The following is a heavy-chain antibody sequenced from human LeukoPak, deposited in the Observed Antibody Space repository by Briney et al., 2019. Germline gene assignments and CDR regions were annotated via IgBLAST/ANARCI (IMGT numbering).Heavy chain of an antibody. CDR3: ARRCDTSSYYTYYFDY. CDR2: INPNSGGT. J-gene: IGHJ4*02. V-gene: IGHV1-2*02. CDR1: GYTFTAYD. Sequence: ASVKVSCKASGYTFTAYDIHWVRQAPGQGLEWMGWINPNSGGTNYAQKFQGRVTMTRDTSISTAYMELSRLRSDDTAVYFCARRCDTSSYYTYYFDYWGQGILVTVSS. D-gene: IGHD3-22*01.